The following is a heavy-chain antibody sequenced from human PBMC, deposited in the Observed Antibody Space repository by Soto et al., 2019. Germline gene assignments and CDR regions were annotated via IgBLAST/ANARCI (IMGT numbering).Heavy chain of an antibody. J-gene: IGHJ4*02. Sequence: EVQLVESGGGLVQPGRSLRLSCAASGFTFDDYAMHWVRQAPGKSLEWVSGISWNSGSIGYADSVKGRFTISRDNAKNSLYLQMNSLRAEDTALYYCAKDITSGWYLAYFDYWGQGTLVTVSS. CDR1: GFTFDDYA. CDR2: ISWNSGSI. D-gene: IGHD6-19*01. CDR3: AKDITSGWYLAYFDY. V-gene: IGHV3-9*01.